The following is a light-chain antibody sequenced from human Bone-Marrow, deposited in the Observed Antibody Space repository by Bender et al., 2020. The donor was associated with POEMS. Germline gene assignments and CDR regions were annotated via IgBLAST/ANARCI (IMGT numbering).Light chain of an antibody. CDR1: SSNIGACYD. V-gene: IGLV1-40*01. J-gene: IGLJ2*01. CDR2: GNS. Sequence: QSVLTQPPSVSGAPGQRVTISCTGSSSNIGACYDVHWYQQLPGTAPKLLIYGNSNRPSGVPDRFSGSKSGNTASLTISGLQADDEADYYYCSYAGINTFVLFGGGTKLTVL. CDR3: CSYAGINTFVL.